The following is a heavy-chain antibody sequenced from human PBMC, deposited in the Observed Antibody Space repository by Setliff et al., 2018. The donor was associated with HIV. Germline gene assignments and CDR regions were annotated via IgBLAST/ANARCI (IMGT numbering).Heavy chain of an antibody. J-gene: IGHJ4*02. CDR2: IWYDGSNK. Sequence: GGSLRLSCVASGFTFRTYGMNWVRQAPGKGLEWVAVIWYDGSNKYYADSVKGRFTVSRDNSKNTVYLQMNSLRDEDRAVYYCARLAHPRYSGNYYGTSAGTFDYWGQGTLVTVSS. D-gene: IGHD1-26*01. CDR3: ARLAHPRYSGNYYGTSAGTFDY. CDR1: GFTFRTYG. V-gene: IGHV3-33*01.